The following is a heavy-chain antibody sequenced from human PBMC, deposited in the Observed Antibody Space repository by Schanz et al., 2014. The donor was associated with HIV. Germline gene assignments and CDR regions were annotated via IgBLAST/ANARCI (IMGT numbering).Heavy chain of an antibody. V-gene: IGHV1-69*01. CDR1: GDSFTSDA. Sequence: QVQLVQSGAEVKKPGSSVKVSCKTSGDSFTSDAINWVRQAPGQGLEWMGGLIPIFGTPNYAQKFQGRVTIGAAASPETAYTELRSLRSEDTAVYYCARGRSGYCSGGSCPYGRYYFDYWGQGTLVTVSS. J-gene: IGHJ4*02. D-gene: IGHD2-15*01. CDR2: LIPIFGTP. CDR3: ARGRSGYCSGGSCPYGRYYFDY.